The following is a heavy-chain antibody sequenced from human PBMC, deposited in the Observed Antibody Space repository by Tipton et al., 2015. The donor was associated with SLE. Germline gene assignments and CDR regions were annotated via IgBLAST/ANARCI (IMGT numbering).Heavy chain of an antibody. CDR3: ARGHSVTFGGDIRGWFDP. J-gene: IGHJ5*02. V-gene: IGHV4-34*01. CDR1: GGSISSYY. Sequence: TLSLTCTVSGGSISSYYWSWIRQPPGKGLEWIGEINHSGSTNYNPSLKSRVTISVDTSKNQFSLKLSSVTAADTAVYYCARGHSVTFGGDIRGWFDPWGQGTLVTVSS. CDR2: INHSGST. D-gene: IGHD3-16*01.